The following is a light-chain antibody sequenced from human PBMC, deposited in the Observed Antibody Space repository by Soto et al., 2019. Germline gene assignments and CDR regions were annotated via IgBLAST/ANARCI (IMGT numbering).Light chain of an antibody. Sequence: QSVLTQPPSASGTPGQRVTISCSGSSSNIGGRTVNWYQQLPGTAPKLLIYNNNQRPSGVPDXXXXXXXXXSASLAITGLQSEDEADYYCEAWDDSVTAHVFGVGTKVTVL. CDR3: EAWDDSVTAHV. CDR1: SSNIGGRT. CDR2: NNN. V-gene: IGLV1-44*01. J-gene: IGLJ1*01.